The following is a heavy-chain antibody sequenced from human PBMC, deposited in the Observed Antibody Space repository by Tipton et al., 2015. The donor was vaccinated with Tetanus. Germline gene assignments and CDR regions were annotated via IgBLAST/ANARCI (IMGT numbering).Heavy chain of an antibody. CDR1: GDSINSGDYY. CDR3: ARGVIADAGGGLDY. Sequence: TLSLTCSVSGDSINSGDYYWSWIRQPPGKGLEWIGYIYYSGSTYYNPSLKSRVTISIDTSKNQFSLRLSSVTAADTAGYYCARGVIADAGGGLDYWGQGTLVTVSS. J-gene: IGHJ4*02. V-gene: IGHV4-30-4*01. D-gene: IGHD2/OR15-2a*01. CDR2: IYYSGST.